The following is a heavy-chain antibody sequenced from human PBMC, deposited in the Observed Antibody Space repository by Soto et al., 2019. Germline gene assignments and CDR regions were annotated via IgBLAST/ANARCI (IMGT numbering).Heavy chain of an antibody. CDR2: INPSGGST. J-gene: IGHJ6*02. D-gene: IGHD2-15*01. CDR3: ARDRHCSGGSCYYGMDV. Sequence: ASVKVSCKASGYTFTSYYMHWVRQAPGQGLEWMGIINPSGGSTSYAQKFQGRVTMTRDTSTSTVYMELSSLRSEDTAVYYCARDRHCSGGSCYYGMDVWGQGTTVTVSS. V-gene: IGHV1-46*01. CDR1: GYTFTSYY.